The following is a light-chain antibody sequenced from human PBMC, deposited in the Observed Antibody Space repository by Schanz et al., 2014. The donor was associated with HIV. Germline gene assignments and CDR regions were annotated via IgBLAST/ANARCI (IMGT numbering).Light chain of an antibody. CDR3: SSYAGRYNYFV. CDR2: EVT. J-gene: IGLJ1*01. Sequence: QSALTQPPSASGSPGQSVTITCTGTSSDVGGYDFVSWYQQHPGKAPKLMIYEVTKRPLGVPNRFSGSKSGNTASLTVSGFQAEDEADYYCSSYAGRYNYFVFGTGTKLTVL. CDR1: SSDVGGYDF. V-gene: IGLV2-8*01.